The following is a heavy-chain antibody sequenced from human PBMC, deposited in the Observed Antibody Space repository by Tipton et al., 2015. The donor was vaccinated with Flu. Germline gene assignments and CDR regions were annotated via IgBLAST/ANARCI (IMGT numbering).Heavy chain of an antibody. J-gene: IGHJ4*02. V-gene: IGHV4-61*01. Sequence: GLVKPSETLSLTCTVSGGSVSSDSYYWSWIRQPPGKGLEWIGCIYYSGSTKYNPSLKSRVTISIDTSKNEFSLKLSSVTAADTAVYYCVGWGRAIDYWGQGTLVTVSS. CDR1: GGSVSSDSYY. D-gene: IGHD7-27*01. CDR3: VGWGRAIDY. CDR2: IYYSGST.